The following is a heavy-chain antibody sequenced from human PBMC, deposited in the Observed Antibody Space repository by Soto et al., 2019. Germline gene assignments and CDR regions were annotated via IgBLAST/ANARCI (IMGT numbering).Heavy chain of an antibody. CDR1: GYTFTSYY. CDR2: INTSGGST. D-gene: IGHD2-2*01. J-gene: IGHJ6*02. CDR3: ARDRGYCSSTSGPMTGYGMDF. V-gene: IGHV1-46*01. Sequence: QVQLVQSGAEVKKPGASLQVSCKASGYTFTSYYMHWVRQAPGQGLERMGIINTSGGSTSYAQKFQGSVTMTRDTYTSTVYMELSSLRSEDTAVYYCARDRGYCSSTSGPMTGYGMDFWGQGTTVTVSS.